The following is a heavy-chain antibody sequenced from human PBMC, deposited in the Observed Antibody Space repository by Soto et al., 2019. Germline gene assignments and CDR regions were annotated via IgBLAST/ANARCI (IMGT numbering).Heavy chain of an antibody. CDR1: GGSFSGYY. J-gene: IGHJ5*02. CDR3: ASYYYDSSGYWWFDP. Sequence: SETLSLTCAVYGGSFSGYYWSWIRQPPGKGLEWIGEINHSGSTNYNPSLKSRVTISVDTSKNQFSLKLSSVTAADTAVYYCASYYYDSSGYWWFDPWGQGTLVTVSS. V-gene: IGHV4-34*01. CDR2: INHSGST. D-gene: IGHD3-22*01.